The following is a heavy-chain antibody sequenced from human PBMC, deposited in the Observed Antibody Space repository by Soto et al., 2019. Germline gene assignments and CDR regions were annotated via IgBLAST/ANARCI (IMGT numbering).Heavy chain of an antibody. D-gene: IGHD6-19*01. J-gene: IGHJ4*02. CDR1: GSTFSSYA. V-gene: IGHV1-69*01. Sequence: QVQLVQSGAEVKKPGSSVKVSCKASGSTFSSYAISWVRQAPGQGLEWMGGIIPIFGTANYAQKFQGRVTITADESTSTAYMELSSLRSEDTAVYYCARDRQWSSSGWQYFDYWGQGTLVTVSS. CDR3: ARDRQWSSSGWQYFDY. CDR2: IIPIFGTA.